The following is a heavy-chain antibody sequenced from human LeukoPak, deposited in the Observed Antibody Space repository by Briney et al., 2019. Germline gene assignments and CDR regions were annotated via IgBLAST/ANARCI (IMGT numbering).Heavy chain of an antibody. V-gene: IGHV3-23*01. J-gene: IGHJ4*02. CDR3: ARAQGALDY. D-gene: IGHD1-26*01. CDR2: IGGGGTE. CDR1: GFTFSNYW. Sequence: GGSLRLSCAASGFTFSNYWMNWVRQAPGKGLEWVSGIGGGGTEYYADSVKGRFIISSDNSQNLVHLQMNSLTVEDTAVYYCARAQGALDYWGQGTLVTVSS.